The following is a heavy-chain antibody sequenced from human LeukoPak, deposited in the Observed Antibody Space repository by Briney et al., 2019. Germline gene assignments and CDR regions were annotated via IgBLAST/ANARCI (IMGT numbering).Heavy chain of an antibody. J-gene: IGHJ3*02. CDR2: ILGSGDST. V-gene: IGHV3-23*01. CDR3: AKDVTPYI. Sequence: GGSLRLSCAASGFTFSSYAMTWVRQAPGKGLEWVSGILGSGDSTYYADSVKGRFTISRDNSENTLSLQMNSLRAEDTAVYYCAKDVTPYIWGQGTMVTVSS. CDR1: GFTFSSYA.